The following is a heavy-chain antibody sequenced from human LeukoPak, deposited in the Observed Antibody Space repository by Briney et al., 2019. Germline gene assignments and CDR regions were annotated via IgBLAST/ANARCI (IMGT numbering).Heavy chain of an antibody. CDR1: GYTFTGYY. D-gene: IGHD1-7*01. Sequence: ASVKVSCKASGYTFTGYYMHWVRQAPGQGLEWMGWINPNSGGTNYAQKFQGRVTMTRDTSISTAYMELSRLRSDDTAAYYCARDRGALTNWNYEWQGYYFDYWGQGTLVTVSS. CDR2: INPNSGGT. V-gene: IGHV1-2*02. J-gene: IGHJ4*02. CDR3: ARDRGALTNWNYEWQGYYFDY.